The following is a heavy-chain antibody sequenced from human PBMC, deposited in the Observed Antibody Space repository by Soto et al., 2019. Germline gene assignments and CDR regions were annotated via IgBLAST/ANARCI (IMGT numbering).Heavy chain of an antibody. J-gene: IGHJ4*02. V-gene: IGHV3-48*01. CDR1: GLIFSSYN. CDR2: ISSSGNTI. CDR3: AKDRASSWEGPS. Sequence: PGGSLRLSCAASGLIFSSYNLNWVRQAAGKGLEWVSYISSSGNTIYYSDSVKGRFTIPRDNSKNTLYLQMSSLRAEDTAVYYCAKDRASSWEGPSWGQGTLVTVSS. D-gene: IGHD6-13*01.